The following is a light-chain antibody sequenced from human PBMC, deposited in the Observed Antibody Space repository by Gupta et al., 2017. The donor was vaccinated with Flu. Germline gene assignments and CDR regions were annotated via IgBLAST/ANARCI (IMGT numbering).Light chain of an antibody. J-gene: IGKJ2*01. CDR2: HAS. V-gene: IGKV3-20*01. Sequence: APTDLIYHASSRDPATPDRFSGSGFGTDFTLTISRLEPEHFPVYYCQQYATLPQYTFGQRPQLEIK. CDR3: QQYATLPQYT.